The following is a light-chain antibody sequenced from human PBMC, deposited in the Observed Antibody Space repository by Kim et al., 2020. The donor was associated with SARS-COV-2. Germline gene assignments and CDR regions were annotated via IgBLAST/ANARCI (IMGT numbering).Light chain of an antibody. J-gene: IGLJ1*01. CDR2: EVS. Sequence: QSALTQPPSASGSPGQSVTISCTGTSCDVGGCNFVSWYQQHPGKAPKLMIYEVSNRPSGVPDRFSGSKSGNTASLTVSGLQSEDEADYYCSSYSAIRNFVCETGTKVTVL. V-gene: IGLV2-8*01. CDR1: SCDVGGCNF. CDR3: SSYSAIRNFV.